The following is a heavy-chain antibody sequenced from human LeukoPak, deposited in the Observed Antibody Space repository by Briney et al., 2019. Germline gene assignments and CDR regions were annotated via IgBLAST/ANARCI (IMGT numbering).Heavy chain of an antibody. CDR1: GGSIRNFY. D-gene: IGHD4-23*01. Sequence: SETLSLTCTVSGGSIRNFYWSWLRQTPGKGLEWIGYVYNSGTSYNPSLKSRVTISMDTSKNQFSLNLNSVTAADTALYYCARDYGGKFDCWGQGTLVTVSS. CDR3: ARDYGGKFDC. CDR2: VYNSGT. V-gene: IGHV4-59*01. J-gene: IGHJ4*02.